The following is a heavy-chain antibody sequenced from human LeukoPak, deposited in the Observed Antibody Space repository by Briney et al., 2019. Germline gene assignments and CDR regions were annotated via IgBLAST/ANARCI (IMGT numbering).Heavy chain of an antibody. V-gene: IGHV3-66*01. Sequence: RGSLRLSCAASGFTVSSNYMSWVRQAPGKGLEWVSVIYSGGSTYYADSVKGRFTISRDNSKNTLYLQMNSLRAEDTAVYYCAKDRDDYVWGSYRYGAFDIWGQGTMVTVSS. CDR1: GFTVSSNY. D-gene: IGHD3-16*02. CDR2: IYSGGST. CDR3: AKDRDDYVWGSYRYGAFDI. J-gene: IGHJ3*02.